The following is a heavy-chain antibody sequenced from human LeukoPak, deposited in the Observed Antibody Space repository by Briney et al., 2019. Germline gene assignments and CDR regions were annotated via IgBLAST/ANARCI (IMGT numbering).Heavy chain of an antibody. D-gene: IGHD2-2*01. Sequence: GGSLRLSCAASGFTFSSYWMHWVRQAPGKGLVWVSRINSDGSSTSYADSVKGRFTISRDNSKNTLYLQMNSLRAEDTAVYYCAAPRRDIVVVPASRYYYYYGMDVWGQGTTVTVSS. J-gene: IGHJ6*02. CDR1: GFTFSSYW. V-gene: IGHV3-74*01. CDR2: INSDGSST. CDR3: AAPRRDIVVVPASRYYYYYGMDV.